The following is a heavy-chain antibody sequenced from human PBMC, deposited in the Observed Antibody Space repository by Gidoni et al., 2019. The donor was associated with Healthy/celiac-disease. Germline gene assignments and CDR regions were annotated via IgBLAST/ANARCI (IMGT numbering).Heavy chain of an antibody. CDR3: ARVYVSNYYYYYMDV. D-gene: IGHD3-10*02. CDR1: GGSISSYY. J-gene: IGHJ6*03. Sequence: QVQLQESGPGLVKPSETLSLTCTVSGGSISSYYWSWIRQPPGKGLEWIGYIYYSGSTNYNPSLKSRVTISVDTSKNQFSLKLSSVTAADTAVYYCARVYVSNYYYYYMDVWGKGTTVTVSS. V-gene: IGHV4-59*01. CDR2: IYYSGST.